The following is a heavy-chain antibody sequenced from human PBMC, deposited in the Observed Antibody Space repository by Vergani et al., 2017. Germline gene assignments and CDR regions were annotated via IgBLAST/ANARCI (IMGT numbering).Heavy chain of an antibody. CDR3: TTAIVVVPAVYYYGMDV. D-gene: IGHD2-2*01. Sequence: EVQLVESGGGLVKPGGSLRLSCAASGFTFSNAWMSWVRQAPGKGLEWVGRIKSKTDGGTTDYAAPVKGRFTISRDDSKNTLYLQMNSLKTEDTAVYYCTTAIVVVPAVYYYGMDVWGQGTTVTVSS. CDR1: GFTFSNAW. J-gene: IGHJ6*02. CDR2: IKSKTDGGTT. V-gene: IGHV3-15*01.